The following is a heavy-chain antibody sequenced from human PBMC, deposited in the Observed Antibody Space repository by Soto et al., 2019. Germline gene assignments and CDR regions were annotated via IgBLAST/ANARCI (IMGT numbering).Heavy chain of an antibody. Sequence: PGSSLRLSFAAPRFTFSNSAMHWVRQAPGKGLEWVAVIWYDGSNKYYADSVKGRFTISRDNSKNTLFLQMNSLRAEDTAVYYCARDAYSSGWSYFDYWGQGT. V-gene: IGHV3-33*01. D-gene: IGHD6-19*01. CDR1: RFTFSNSA. J-gene: IGHJ4*02. CDR3: ARDAYSSGWSYFDY. CDR2: IWYDGSNK.